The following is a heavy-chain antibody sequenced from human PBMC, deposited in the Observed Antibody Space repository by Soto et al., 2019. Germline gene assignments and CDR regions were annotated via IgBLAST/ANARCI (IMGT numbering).Heavy chain of an antibody. CDR1: GFTFSSYA. V-gene: IGHV3-30-3*01. Sequence: GGSLRLSCAASGFTFSSYAMHWVRQPPGKGLEWVTAISDDGTKKYYADSMKGRFTISRDNSRNTLNLQMNSLRAEDTAVYYCARREGTLMLVLASTFPAMDVWGLGTTVTVSS. CDR3: ARREGTLMLVLASTFPAMDV. CDR2: ISDDGTKK. D-gene: IGHD2-15*01. J-gene: IGHJ6*02.